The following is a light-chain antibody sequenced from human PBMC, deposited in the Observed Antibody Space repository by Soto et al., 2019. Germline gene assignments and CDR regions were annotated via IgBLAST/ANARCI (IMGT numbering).Light chain of an antibody. CDR2: KAS. J-gene: IGKJ1*01. CDR1: QSISSW. V-gene: IGKV1-5*03. Sequence: DIQMTQSPSTLTASVGDRVTITCRASQSISSWLAWYQQKPGKAPNLLIYKASSLESGVPSRFSGSGSGTEFPLTLRSLQPDDFATYYCQQYNSYSRTFGQGTKVEIK. CDR3: QQYNSYSRT.